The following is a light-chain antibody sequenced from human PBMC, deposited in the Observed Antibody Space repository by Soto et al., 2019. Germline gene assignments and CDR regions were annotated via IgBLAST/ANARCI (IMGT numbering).Light chain of an antibody. V-gene: IGKV1-27*01. CDR2: ASS. J-gene: IGKJ1*01. CDR3: QNYDSAPQT. Sequence: DIQMTQSPSSLSASVGDRVTISCRASQGIGKFLAWYKQKPGKVPKVLSYASSTLQSGVPTRFSGSGSGTDFTLTISSLQPEDDATYYSQNYDSAPQTFGQGTKVEIK. CDR1: QGIGKF.